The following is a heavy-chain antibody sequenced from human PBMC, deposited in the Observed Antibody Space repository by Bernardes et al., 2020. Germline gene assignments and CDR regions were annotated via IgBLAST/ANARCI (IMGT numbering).Heavy chain of an antibody. CDR3: ARGRAGIVVVPAAPQDYYMDV. V-gene: IGHV4-34*01. CDR1: GGSFSGYY. CDR2: INHSGST. D-gene: IGHD2-2*01. J-gene: IGHJ6*03. Sequence: SQTLSLTCAVYGGSFSGYYWSWIRQPPGKGLEWIGEINHSGSTNYNPSLKSRVTISVDTSKNQFSLKLSSVTAADTAVYYCARGRAGIVVVPAAPQDYYMDVWGKGTTVTVSS.